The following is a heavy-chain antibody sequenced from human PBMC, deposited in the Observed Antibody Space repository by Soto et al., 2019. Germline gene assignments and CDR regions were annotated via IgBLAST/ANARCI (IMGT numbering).Heavy chain of an antibody. CDR1: GGTFSSYA. CDR3: ARAPLGAARRLGWFDP. V-gene: IGHV1-69*01. J-gene: IGHJ5*02. Sequence: QVQLVQSGAEVKKPGSSVKVSCKASGGTFSSYAISWVRQAPGQGLEWMGGIIPIFGTANYAQKFQGRVTNTADESTSTAYMELSSLRPEDTAVYYGARAPLGAARRLGWFDPWGQGTLVTVSS. D-gene: IGHD6-6*01. CDR2: IIPIFGTA.